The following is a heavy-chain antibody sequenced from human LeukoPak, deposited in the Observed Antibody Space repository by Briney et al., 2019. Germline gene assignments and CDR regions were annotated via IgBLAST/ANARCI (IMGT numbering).Heavy chain of an antibody. D-gene: IGHD7-27*01. V-gene: IGHV3-23*01. CDR1: GLTFSNHA. Sequence: GGSLRLSCAASGLTFSNHAMSWVRQAPGKGLEWVSTISGSGDSTHYADSVKGRFTISGDNSKNTLYLQMNSLRAEDTAVYYCARRGPNWGFFDYWGRGTLVTVSS. CDR3: ARRGPNWGFFDY. CDR2: ISGSGDST. J-gene: IGHJ4*02.